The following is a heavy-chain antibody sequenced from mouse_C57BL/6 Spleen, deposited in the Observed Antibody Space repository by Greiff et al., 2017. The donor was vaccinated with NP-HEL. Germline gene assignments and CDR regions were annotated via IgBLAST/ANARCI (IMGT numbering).Heavy chain of an antibody. CDR2: INSDGGST. V-gene: IGHV5-2*01. D-gene: IGHD3-3*01. Sequence: EVKLQESGGGLVQPGESLKLSCESNEYEFPSHDMSWVRKTPEKRLELVAAINSDGGSTYYPDTMERRFIISRDNTKKTLYLQMSSLRSEDTALYYCARQGLGLYAMDYWGQGTSVTVSS. J-gene: IGHJ4*01. CDR1: EYEFPSHD. CDR3: ARQGLGLYAMDY.